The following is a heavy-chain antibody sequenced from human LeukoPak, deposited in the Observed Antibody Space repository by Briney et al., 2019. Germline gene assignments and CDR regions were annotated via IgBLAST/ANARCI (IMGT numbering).Heavy chain of an antibody. CDR2: ISAYNGNT. CDR1: GYTFTSYG. J-gene: IGHJ4*02. V-gene: IGHV1-18*01. D-gene: IGHD3-3*01. Sequence: ASVKVSCKASGYTFTSYGISWVRQAPGQGLEWMGWISAYNGNTNYAQKLQGRVTMTTDTPTSTAYMELRSLRSDDTAVYYYARDLGTIVGVVPGYWGQGTLVTVSS. CDR3: ARDLGTIVGVVPGY.